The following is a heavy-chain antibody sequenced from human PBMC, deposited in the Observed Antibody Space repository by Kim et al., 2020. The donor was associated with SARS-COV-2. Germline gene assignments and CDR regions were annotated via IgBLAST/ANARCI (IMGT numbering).Heavy chain of an antibody. V-gene: IGHV4-34*01. CDR2: INHSGST. J-gene: IGHJ6*02. Sequence: SETLSLTCAVYGGSFSGYYWSWIRQPPGKGLEWIGEINHSGSTNYNPSLKSRVTISVDTSKNQFSLKLSSVTAADTAVYYCARGATMVPTPIYYYYYGMDVWGQGTTVTVSS. D-gene: IGHD3-10*01. CDR3: ARGATMVPTPIYYYYYGMDV. CDR1: GGSFSGYY.